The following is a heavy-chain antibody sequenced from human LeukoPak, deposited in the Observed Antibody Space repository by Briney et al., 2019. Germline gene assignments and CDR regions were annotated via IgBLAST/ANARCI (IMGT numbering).Heavy chain of an antibody. CDR2: ISTSGDGT. D-gene: IGHD1-26*01. CDR3: AKNLLGSGAFSWYFDL. CDR1: GFTFSSHG. V-gene: IGHV3-23*01. Sequence: GGSLRLSCAAFGFTFSSHGMSWVRQTPGKVLEWVSSISTSGDGTVYADSVKGRVTISRDNSKNTLYLQMNSLRAEDTAVYSCAKNLLGSGAFSWYFDLWGRGTLVTVSS. J-gene: IGHJ2*01.